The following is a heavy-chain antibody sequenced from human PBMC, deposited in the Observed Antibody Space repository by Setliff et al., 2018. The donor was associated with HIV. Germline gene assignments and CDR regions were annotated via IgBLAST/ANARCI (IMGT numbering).Heavy chain of an antibody. CDR3: ARDQSDYNVLTGFGDFDY. D-gene: IGHD3-9*01. J-gene: IGHJ4*01. V-gene: IGHV4-31*02. CDR2: IYYSGET. Sequence: SETLSLTCTVFGEFVSSGGNYWGWVRQLPGKALEWIGYIYYSGETYYSPSLKSRVTISLDTSQSQFSLTLTSVTAADTAMYYCARDQSDYNVLTGFGDFDYWGHGTLVTVSS. CDR1: GEFVSSGGNY.